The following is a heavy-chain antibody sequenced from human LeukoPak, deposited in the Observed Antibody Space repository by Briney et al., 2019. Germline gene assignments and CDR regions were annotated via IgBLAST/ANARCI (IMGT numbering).Heavy chain of an antibody. Sequence: PGGSLRLSCAATGFTFSTYVMTWVRQAPGKGLEWVSAILGSGGGTYYADSVKGRFTISRDNSKNTLYLQMNSLRAEDTAVCDCATTSGAHYYYHMDGWGQGATVTVSS. D-gene: IGHD3-10*01. V-gene: IGHV3-23*01. CDR1: GFTFSTYV. J-gene: IGHJ6*02. CDR3: ATTSGAHYYYHMDG. CDR2: ILGSGGGT.